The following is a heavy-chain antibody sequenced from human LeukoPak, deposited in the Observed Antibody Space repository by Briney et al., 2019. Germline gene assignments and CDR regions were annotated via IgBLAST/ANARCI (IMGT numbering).Heavy chain of an antibody. D-gene: IGHD3-16*01. J-gene: IGHJ6*03. CDR1: GGSISSGDDY. CDR3: ARDGLVTWGTKKSRGYYYYVDV. Sequence: PSETLSLTCTVSGGSISSGDDYWSWIRQPAGKGLEWIGRIYSSGSTNYNPSLESRVTISVDTSKNQFSLKLSSVTAADTAVYYCARDGLVTWGTKKSRGYYYYVDVWGKGTTVTISS. CDR2: IYSSGST. V-gene: IGHV4-61*02.